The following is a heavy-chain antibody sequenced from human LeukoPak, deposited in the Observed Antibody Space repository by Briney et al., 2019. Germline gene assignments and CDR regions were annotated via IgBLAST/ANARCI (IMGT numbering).Heavy chain of an antibody. V-gene: IGHV4-34*01. Sequence: PSETLSLTCAVYGASFSGYYWSWIRQPPGKGLEWIGEIDHSGSTNYNPSLKGRVNISEDTSKNQFTLNLSSVTAADTAIYYCARGRLAARGIIGGFFDEWGQGTLVTVSS. CDR2: IDHSGST. CDR3: ARGRLAARGIIGGFFDE. D-gene: IGHD3-10*01. CDR1: GASFSGYY. J-gene: IGHJ4*02.